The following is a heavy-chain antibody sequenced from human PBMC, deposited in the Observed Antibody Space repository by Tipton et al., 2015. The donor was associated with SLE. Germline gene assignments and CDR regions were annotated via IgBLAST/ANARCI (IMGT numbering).Heavy chain of an antibody. J-gene: IGHJ4*02. V-gene: IGHV4-59*08. D-gene: IGHD2-8*01. CDR3: VRLRSKVLIDY. CDR1: DDSITNYY. CDR2: IYYTGTT. Sequence: TLSLTCSVSDDSITNYYWSWIRQAPGKGLEWIGHIYYTGTTYYNPSLKSRLTLSMDTSKNTFSLKVTSVTAADTAVYYCVRLRSKVLIDYWGQGTLVTVSS.